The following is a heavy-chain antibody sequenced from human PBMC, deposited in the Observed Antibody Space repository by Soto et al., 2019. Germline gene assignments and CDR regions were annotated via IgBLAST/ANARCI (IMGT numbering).Heavy chain of an antibody. J-gene: IGHJ3*02. Sequence: QVQLVQSGAEVKKPGSSVKVSCKASGGTFSSYAISWVRQAPGQGLEWMGGIIPIFGTANYAQKFQGRVKITADKSTSTAYMELSRLRSEDKVVYYCARCRSDAYDSSGYYSAFDIWVQGTMVTVSS. CDR2: IIPIFGTA. CDR1: GGTFSSYA. V-gene: IGHV1-69*06. D-gene: IGHD3-22*01. CDR3: ARCRSDAYDSSGYYSAFDI.